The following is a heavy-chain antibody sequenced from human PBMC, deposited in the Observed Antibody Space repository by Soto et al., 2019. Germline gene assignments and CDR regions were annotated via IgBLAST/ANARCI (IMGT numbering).Heavy chain of an antibody. CDR3: AFGGVIDKYYFAY. CDR2: NIPIFGTA. J-gene: IGHJ4*02. Sequence: QVQLVQSGAEVQKPGSSVKVSCKASGRTFSSYAISWVRPAPGQGLEWMGGNIPIFGTANYEQKFQGRVTITADESTSTAYMELSSLRSEDTAVYYCAFGGVIDKYYFAYWGQGTLVTVSS. V-gene: IGHV1-69*01. CDR1: GRTFSSYA. D-gene: IGHD3-16*02.